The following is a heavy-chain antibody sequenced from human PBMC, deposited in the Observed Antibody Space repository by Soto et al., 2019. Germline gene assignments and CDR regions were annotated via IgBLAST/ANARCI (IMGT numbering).Heavy chain of an antibody. D-gene: IGHD1-26*01. V-gene: IGHV3-30*18. CDR1: GFTFSSYG. Sequence: PGGSLRLSCAASGFTFSSYGMHWVRQAPGKGLEWVAVISYDGSNKYYADSVKGRFTISRDNSKNTLYLQMNSLRAKDTAVYYCAKDMNEWELPWYNWFDPWGQGTLVTVSS. J-gene: IGHJ5*02. CDR2: ISYDGSNK. CDR3: AKDMNEWELPWYNWFDP.